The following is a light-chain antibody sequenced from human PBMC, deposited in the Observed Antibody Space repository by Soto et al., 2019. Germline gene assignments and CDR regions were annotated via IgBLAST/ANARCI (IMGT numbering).Light chain of an antibody. V-gene: IGLV1-51*01. CDR3: GAWDSSLSVVM. Sequence: QSVLTQPPSVSAAPGQKVTISCSGSVSNIEDNYVSWYQHLPGTAPKLLIYDNDRRPSGIPDRFSASKSDTSATLAITGLQTGDEADYYCGAWDSSLSVVMFGGGTEVTVL. J-gene: IGLJ3*02. CDR1: VSNIEDNY. CDR2: DND.